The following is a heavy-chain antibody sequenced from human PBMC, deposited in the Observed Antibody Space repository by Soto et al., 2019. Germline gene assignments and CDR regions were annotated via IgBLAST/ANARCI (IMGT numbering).Heavy chain of an antibody. J-gene: IGHJ3*02. V-gene: IGHV3-15*01. Sequence: PGGPLRLSSAASGFTFSNASISWVRQAPGKGREWVGRNKSKTDGRTTDYAAPVKGRFTISRDDSKNTLYLQMNSIKTDDTAVYYFTTAPKIVATSDAFDIWGQGTMVTVSS. CDR3: TTAPKIVATSDAFDI. D-gene: IGHD5-12*01. CDR2: NKSKTDGRTT. CDR1: GFTFSNAS.